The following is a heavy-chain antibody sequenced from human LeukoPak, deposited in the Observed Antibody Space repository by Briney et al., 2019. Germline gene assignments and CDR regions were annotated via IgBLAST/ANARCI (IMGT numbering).Heavy chain of an antibody. Sequence: GGSLRLSCVASGFTFSDSAIQWVRQASGKGLEWVGRIRSKANTYATAYGASVKGRFTISRDDSKNTAYLQMNSLETEDTAVYYCTGGNDYWGQGILVTVSS. V-gene: IGHV3-73*01. J-gene: IGHJ4*02. CDR3: TGGNDY. CDR1: GFTFSDSA. CDR2: IRSKANTYAT.